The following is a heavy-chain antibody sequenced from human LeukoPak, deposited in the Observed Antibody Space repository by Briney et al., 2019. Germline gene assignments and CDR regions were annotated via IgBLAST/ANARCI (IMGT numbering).Heavy chain of an antibody. Sequence: ASVKVSCKVSGYTLTELSMHWVRQAPGKGLEWMGGFDPEDGETIYAQKFQGRVTMTEDTSTDTAYMELSSLRSEDTAVYYCATAGIAAAGPLYWGQGTLVTVSS. D-gene: IGHD6-13*01. V-gene: IGHV1-24*01. CDR2: FDPEDGET. J-gene: IGHJ4*02. CDR3: ATAGIAAAGPLY. CDR1: GYTLTELS.